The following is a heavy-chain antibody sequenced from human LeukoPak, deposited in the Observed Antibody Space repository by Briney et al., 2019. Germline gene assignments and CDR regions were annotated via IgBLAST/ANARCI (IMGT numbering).Heavy chain of an antibody. D-gene: IGHD5-18*01. CDR2: ISSSGSTI. V-gene: IGHV3-48*03. CDR3: ARGGAIGYSYGYNWFDP. Sequence: PGGSLRLSCAASGFTFSSYEMNWVREAPGKGLEWVSYISSSGSTIYYADSVKGRFTISRDNAKNSLYLQMNSLRAEDTAVYYCARGGAIGYSYGYNWFDPWGQGTLVTVSS. J-gene: IGHJ5*02. CDR1: GFTFSSYE.